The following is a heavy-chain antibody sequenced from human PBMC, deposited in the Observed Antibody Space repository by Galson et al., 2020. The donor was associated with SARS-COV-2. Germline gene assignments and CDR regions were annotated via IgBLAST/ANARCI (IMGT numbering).Heavy chain of an antibody. CDR2: IDWDDDK. Sequence: SGPTLVKPTQTLTLTCTFSGFSLSTSGMCVSWIRQPPGKALEWLARIDWDDDKYYSTSLKTRLTISKDTSKNQVVLTMTNMDPVDTATYYCARMDYYDSSGYYSSFDYWGQGTLVTVSS. D-gene: IGHD3-22*01. CDR1: GFSLSTSGMC. V-gene: IGHV2-70*11. CDR3: ARMDYYDSSGYYSSFDY. J-gene: IGHJ4*02.